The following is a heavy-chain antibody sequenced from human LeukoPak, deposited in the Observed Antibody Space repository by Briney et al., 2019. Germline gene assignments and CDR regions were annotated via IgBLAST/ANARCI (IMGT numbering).Heavy chain of an antibody. J-gene: IGHJ4*02. CDR2: ISNSGST. CDR1: GGSISSNTYS. D-gene: IGHD6-6*01. Sequence: SETLSLTCSVSGGSISSNTYSWGWVRQPPGEGLEWIGSISNSGSTYYNPSLKSRLTISVDTSKNQFSLNLSSVTAADTAVHYCARHDPRGEPARLGFFDYWGQGTLVTVSS. CDR3: ARHDPRGEPARLGFFDY. V-gene: IGHV4-39*01.